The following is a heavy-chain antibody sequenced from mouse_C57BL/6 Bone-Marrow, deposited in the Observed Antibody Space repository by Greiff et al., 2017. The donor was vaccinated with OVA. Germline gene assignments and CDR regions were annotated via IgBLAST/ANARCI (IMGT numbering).Heavy chain of an antibody. CDR3: AREGDFLRYYFDY. J-gene: IGHJ2*01. Sequence: EVKVVESGAELVKPGASVKLSCTASGFNIKDYYMHWVKQRTEQGLEWIGRIDPEDGETKYAPKFQGKATITADTSSNTAYLQLSSLTSEDTAVYYCAREGDFLRYYFDYWGQGTTLTVSS. CDR2: IDPEDGET. CDR1: GFNIKDYY. V-gene: IGHV14-2*01. D-gene: IGHD1-1*01.